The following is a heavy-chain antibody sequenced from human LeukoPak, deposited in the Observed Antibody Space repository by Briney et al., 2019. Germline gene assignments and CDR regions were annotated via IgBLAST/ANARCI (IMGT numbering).Heavy chain of an antibody. CDR2: ISYDGSNK. V-gene: IGHV3-30-3*01. CDR3: ANIPYYYDSSGSS. Sequence: PGGSLRVSCAASGFTFSSYGMHWVGQAPGKGLAWVAVISYDGSNKYYADSVKGRFTISRDNSKNTLYLQMNSLRAEDTAVYYCANIPYYYDSSGSSWGQGTLVTVSS. CDR1: GFTFSSYG. D-gene: IGHD3-22*01. J-gene: IGHJ4*02.